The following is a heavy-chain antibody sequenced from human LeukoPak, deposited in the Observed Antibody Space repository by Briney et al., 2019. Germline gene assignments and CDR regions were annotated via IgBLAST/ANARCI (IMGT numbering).Heavy chain of an antibody. CDR1: GDSFSSVTDY. Sequence: SETLSLTCTVSGDSFSSVTDYWAWIRQPPGKGLEWIASGDYSGGTYYNPSLESRVAISADMSKNQFSLKLTSVTGADTAVYYCARHIPSAGNVFDIWGQGTMVTVSS. CDR3: ARHIPSAGNVFDI. CDR2: GDYSGGT. J-gene: IGHJ3*02. V-gene: IGHV4-39*07. D-gene: IGHD2-2*02.